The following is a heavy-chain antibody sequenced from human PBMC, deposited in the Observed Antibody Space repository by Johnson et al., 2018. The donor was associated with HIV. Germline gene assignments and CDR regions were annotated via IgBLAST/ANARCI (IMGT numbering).Heavy chain of an antibody. J-gene: IGHJ3*02. V-gene: IGHV3-66*01. CDR1: GLTVSSSY. D-gene: IGHD2-15*01. Sequence: VQVVESGGGLVQPGGSLRLSCAPSGLTVSSSYMSWVRQAPGKGLEWVSVMYSGGSTYYADSVKGRFTISRDNAKNSVYLQMNSLRGEDTAVYNCARDGVVVVAGGWGAFDIWGQGTMVTVSS. CDR3: ARDGVVVVAGGWGAFDI. CDR2: MYSGGST.